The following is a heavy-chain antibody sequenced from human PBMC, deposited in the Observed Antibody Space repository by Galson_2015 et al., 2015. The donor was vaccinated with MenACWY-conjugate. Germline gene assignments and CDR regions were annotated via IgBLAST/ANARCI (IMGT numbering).Heavy chain of an antibody. CDR1: GFTFSSYA. Sequence: SLRLSCAASGFTFSSYAMSWVRQAPGKGLEWVSGISGSGGSTYYANSVKGRFTISRDNSKNTLYLQMNSLRAEDTAAFYCAKNGGPQWLVPIDYWGQGALVTVSS. D-gene: IGHD6-19*01. J-gene: IGHJ4*02. CDR2: ISGSGGST. CDR3: AKNGGPQWLVPIDY. V-gene: IGHV3-23*01.